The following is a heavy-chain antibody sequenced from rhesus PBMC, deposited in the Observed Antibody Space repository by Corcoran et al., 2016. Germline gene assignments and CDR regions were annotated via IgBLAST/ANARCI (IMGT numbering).Heavy chain of an antibody. D-gene: IGHD6-13*01. CDR1: GDSISSTNW. J-gene: IGHJ3*01. CDR3: ARGGYSRTDAFAF. V-gene: IGHV4-65*01. Sequence: QMQLQESGPGLVKPSETLSLTCAVSGDSISSTNWWSWIRQPPGKGLEWIGYISGSTSNTNYNPSLKSRVTISTDRSRNQFSLKLYSVTAADMAVYYCARGGYSRTDAFAFWGQGLRVTVSS. CDR2: ISGSTSNT.